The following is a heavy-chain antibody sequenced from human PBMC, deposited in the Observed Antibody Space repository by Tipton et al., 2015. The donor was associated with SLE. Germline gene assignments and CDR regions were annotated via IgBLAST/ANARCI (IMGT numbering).Heavy chain of an antibody. CDR3: ARAGGYSYGFDY. Sequence: SPSFQGQVTISADKSISTAYLQWSSLKASDTAMYYCARAGGYSYGFDYWGQGTLVTVSS. V-gene: IGHV5-51*01. D-gene: IGHD5-18*01. J-gene: IGHJ4*02.